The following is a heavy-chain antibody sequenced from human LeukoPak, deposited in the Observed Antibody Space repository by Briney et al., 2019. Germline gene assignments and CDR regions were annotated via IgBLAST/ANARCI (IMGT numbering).Heavy chain of an antibody. CDR3: ANGVRGVIAYYFDY. D-gene: IGHD3-10*01. CDR2: ISSDGSDK. CDR1: GFTFSSYV. J-gene: IGHJ4*02. Sequence: GGSLRLSCAASGFTFSSYVMHWVRQAPGKGLEWVAVISSDGSDKYYADSGKGRFTISRDNSKNQLYLQMNSLRAEDTAVYYCANGVRGVIAYYFDYWGQGTLVTVSS. V-gene: IGHV3-30*18.